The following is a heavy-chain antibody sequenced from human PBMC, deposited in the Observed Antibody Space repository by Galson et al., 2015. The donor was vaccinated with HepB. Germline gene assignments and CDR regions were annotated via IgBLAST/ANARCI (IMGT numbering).Heavy chain of an antibody. CDR3: AAVEEATIHFDY. Sequence: SVKVSCKASGFTFVSSTIQWVRQARGQRLEWIGWIVVGSGNTNYAQKFHERVTITRDMSRSTAYMELNSLRSEDTAVYYCAAVEEATIHFDYWGQGTLVTVSS. D-gene: IGHD5-12*01. CDR1: GFTFVSST. CDR2: IVVGSGNT. V-gene: IGHV1-58*02. J-gene: IGHJ4*02.